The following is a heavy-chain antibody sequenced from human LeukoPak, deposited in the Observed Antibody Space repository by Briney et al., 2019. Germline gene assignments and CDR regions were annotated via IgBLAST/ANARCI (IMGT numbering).Heavy chain of an antibody. D-gene: IGHD3-10*01. CDR1: GFTFSDSY. Sequence: KAGVSLRLSCAASGFTFSDSYMSWVRQAPGKGLEWVSFISSSTSNTNYADAVKGRSTISRDNAKNSLYLQMNSLRAEDTAVYYCAKGEGSGSYYYYYGMDVWGQGTAVTVSS. CDR3: AKGEGSGSYYYYYGMDV. V-gene: IGHV3-11*05. J-gene: IGHJ6*02. CDR2: ISSSTSNT.